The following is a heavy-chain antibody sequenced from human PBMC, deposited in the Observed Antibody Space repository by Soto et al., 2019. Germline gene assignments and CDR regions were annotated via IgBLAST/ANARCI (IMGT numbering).Heavy chain of an antibody. CDR2: SFYSGAT. J-gene: IGHJ4*02. D-gene: IGHD1-7*01. CDR3: ARLSIMGTSIDY. Sequence: SETLSLTCAVSGDSISSSDDYWGWIRQPPGKGLEWIGSSFYSGATFYNPSLNSRVSISVDTSRNQFSLRLSSVTTTDSAVYYCARLSIMGTSIDYWGQGTLVTVSS. CDR1: GDSISSSDDY. V-gene: IGHV4-39*01.